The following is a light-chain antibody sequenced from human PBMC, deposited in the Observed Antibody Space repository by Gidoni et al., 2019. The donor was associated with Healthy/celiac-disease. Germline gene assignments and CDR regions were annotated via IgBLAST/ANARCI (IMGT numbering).Light chain of an antibody. CDR3: QQYNNWPRT. J-gene: IGKJ1*01. CDR1: QSVSSN. Sequence: IVMTPSPATLSVSQGERATLSCRASQSVSSNLAWYQQKPGQAPRLLIYGASTRATGIPARFSGSGSGTEFTLTISSLQSEDVAVYYCQQYNNWPRTFGQGTKVEIK. CDR2: GAS. V-gene: IGKV3-15*01.